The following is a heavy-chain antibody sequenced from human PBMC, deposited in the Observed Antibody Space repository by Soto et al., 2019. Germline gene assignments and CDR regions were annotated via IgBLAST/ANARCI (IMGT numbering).Heavy chain of an antibody. CDR3: AREMYYYGSGRRYYYGMDV. D-gene: IGHD3-10*01. CDR2: INHSGST. Sequence: SETLSLTCAVYGGSFSGYYWSWIRQPPGKGLEWIGEINHSGSTNYNPSLKSRVTISVDTSKNQFSLKLSSVTDADTAVYYCAREMYYYGSGRRYYYGMDVWGQGTTVTVSS. V-gene: IGHV4-34*01. CDR1: GGSFSGYY. J-gene: IGHJ6*02.